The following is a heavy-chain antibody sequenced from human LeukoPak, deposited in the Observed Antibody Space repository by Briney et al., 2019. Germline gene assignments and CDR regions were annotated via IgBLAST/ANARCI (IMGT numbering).Heavy chain of an antibody. Sequence: GGSLRLSCAASGFTFSSYSMNWVRQAPGKGLEWVSSISSSSYIYYADSVKGRFTISRDNAKNSLYLQMNSLRAEDTAVYYCARDSRWFGEYAFDIWGQGTMVTVSS. J-gene: IGHJ3*02. CDR1: GFTFSSYS. V-gene: IGHV3-21*01. CDR2: ISSSSYI. CDR3: ARDSRWFGEYAFDI. D-gene: IGHD3-10*01.